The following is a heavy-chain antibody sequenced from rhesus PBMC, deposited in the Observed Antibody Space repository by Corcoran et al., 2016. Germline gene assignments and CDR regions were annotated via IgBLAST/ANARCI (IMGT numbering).Heavy chain of an antibody. V-gene: IGHV4-73*01. Sequence: QVKLQQWGEGLVKPSETLSLTCAVYGGSITGHYWSWIRQPPGKGLEWIGKIDGKGGSTKPNPSIKNRVTLSKDTSKNQLSGKVSSVTAADTAGYCGARERNSTTNRFDVWGPGVLVTVSS. CDR1: GGSITGHY. D-gene: IGHD5-24*01. CDR3: ARERNSTTNRFDV. CDR2: IDGKGGST. J-gene: IGHJ5-1*01.